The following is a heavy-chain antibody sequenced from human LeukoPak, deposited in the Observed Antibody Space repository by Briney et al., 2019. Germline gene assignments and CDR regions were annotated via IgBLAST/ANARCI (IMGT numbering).Heavy chain of an antibody. D-gene: IGHD6-19*01. Sequence: GGSLRLSCAASGFTFSSYWMHWVRQAPGKGLEWVSAISGSGGSTYYADSVKGRFTISRDNSKNTLYLQMNSLRAEDTAVYYCANGRVKSSGWYLLDYWGQGTLVTVSS. J-gene: IGHJ4*02. CDR1: GFTFSSYW. V-gene: IGHV3-23*01. CDR2: ISGSGGST. CDR3: ANGRVKSSGWYLLDY.